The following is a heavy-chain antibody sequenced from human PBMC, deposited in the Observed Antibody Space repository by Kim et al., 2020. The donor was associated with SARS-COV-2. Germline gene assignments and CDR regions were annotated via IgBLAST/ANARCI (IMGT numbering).Heavy chain of an antibody. V-gene: IGHV4-59*08. Sequence: NPPLKSRGTISVDTSKNQFSLKLSSVTAADTAVYYCARLMTTAAGYYMDVWGKGTTVTVSS. CDR3: ARLMTTAAGYYMDV. D-gene: IGHD4-17*01. J-gene: IGHJ6*03.